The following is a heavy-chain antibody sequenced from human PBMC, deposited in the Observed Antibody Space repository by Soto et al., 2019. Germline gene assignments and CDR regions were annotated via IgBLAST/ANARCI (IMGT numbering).Heavy chain of an antibody. V-gene: IGHV3-66*01. CDR3: AKDRKSGSGWYWDY. J-gene: IGHJ4*02. CDR1: GFTVSSNY. D-gene: IGHD6-19*01. CDR2: SYSGGST. Sequence: GGSLRLSCAASGFTVSSNYMSWVRQAPGKGLEWVSVSYSGGSTYYADSVKGRFTISRDNSKNTLYLQMNSLRAEDTAVYYCAKDRKSGSGWYWDYWGQGSLVTVS.